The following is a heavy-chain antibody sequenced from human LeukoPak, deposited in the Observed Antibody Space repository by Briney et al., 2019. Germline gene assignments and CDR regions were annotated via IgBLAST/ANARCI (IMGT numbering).Heavy chain of an antibody. V-gene: IGHV4-61*02. D-gene: IGHD6-13*01. CDR2: IYTSGST. Sequence: SQTLSLTCTVSGVSISSGSYYWSWIRQPAGKGLEWIGRIYTSGSTNYNPSLKSRVTISVDTSKNQFSLKLSSVTAADTAVYYCARAGIAAAAVDYWGQGTLVTVSS. J-gene: IGHJ4*02. CDR3: ARAGIAAAAVDY. CDR1: GVSISSGSYY.